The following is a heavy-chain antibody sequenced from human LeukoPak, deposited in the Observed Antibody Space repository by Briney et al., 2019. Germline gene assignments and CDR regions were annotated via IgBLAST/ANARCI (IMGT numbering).Heavy chain of an antibody. CDR1: GFTFRSYE. CDR2: ISSSGTTV. V-gene: IGHV3-48*03. J-gene: IGHJ4*02. D-gene: IGHD3-10*01. Sequence: GGSLRLSCAASGFTFRSYEVNWVRQAPGKGLDWVSYISSSGTTVYYADSVRGRFTVSRDNGKNSLYLEMNSLRAEDTVVYYCARSIKGDSDHWGQGTLVTVSS. CDR3: ARSIKGDSDH.